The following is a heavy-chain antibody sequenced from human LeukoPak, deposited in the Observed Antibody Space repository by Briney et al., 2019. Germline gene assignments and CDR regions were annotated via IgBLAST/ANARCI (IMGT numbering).Heavy chain of an antibody. Sequence: GASVKVSCTASGYTFTGYSIHWVRQAPGQGLEWMGRVNPSSGGPSYAQTFQGRVTMTRDTSISTDYMELSRVRSDDTAVYYCARGINYGLDVWGQGTTVTVSS. V-gene: IGHV1-2*06. CDR3: ARGINYGLDV. CDR1: GYTFTGYS. D-gene: IGHD3-3*02. J-gene: IGHJ6*02. CDR2: VNPSSGGP.